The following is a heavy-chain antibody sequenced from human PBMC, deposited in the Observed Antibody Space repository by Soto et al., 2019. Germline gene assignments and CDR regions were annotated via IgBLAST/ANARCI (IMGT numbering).Heavy chain of an antibody. V-gene: IGHV4-59*08. CDR3: ARHGDSSSSPHFQH. Sequence: QVQLQESGPGLVKPSETLSLTCTVSGGSISSYYWSWIRQPPGKGLEWIGYIYYSGSTNYNPSLKSRVTISVDTSKNQFSLKLSSVTAADTAVYYCARHGDSSSSPHFQHWGQGTLVTVSS. J-gene: IGHJ1*01. CDR1: GGSISSYY. CDR2: IYYSGST. D-gene: IGHD6-6*01.